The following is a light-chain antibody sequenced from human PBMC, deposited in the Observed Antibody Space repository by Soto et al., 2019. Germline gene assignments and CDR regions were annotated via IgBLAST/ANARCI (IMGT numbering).Light chain of an antibody. CDR3: QQRTNWPSST. V-gene: IGKV3-11*01. Sequence: ETVMTQSPATLSVSPGERATLSCRASRSVSSYLAWYQQKPGQTPRLLIHDASNRATGIPVRFSGSGSGTDFTLTISSLEPEDFAVYYCQQRTNWPSSTFGQGTRLEIK. J-gene: IGKJ5*01. CDR2: DAS. CDR1: RSVSSY.